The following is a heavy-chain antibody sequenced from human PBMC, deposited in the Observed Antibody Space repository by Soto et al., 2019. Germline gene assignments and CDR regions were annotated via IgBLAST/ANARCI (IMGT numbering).Heavy chain of an antibody. J-gene: IGHJ6*03. CDR3: ARQDIVVVPAAIIPDYYYYYMDV. CDR2: IYYSGST. V-gene: IGHV4-59*01. D-gene: IGHD2-2*01. CDR1: GGSISSYY. Sequence: SETLSLTCTVSGGSISSYYWTWIRQPPGKGLEWIGYIYYSGSTNYNPSLKSRVTISVDTSKNQFSLKLSSVTAADTAVYYCARQDIVVVPAAIIPDYYYYYMDVCGKGTTVTVSS.